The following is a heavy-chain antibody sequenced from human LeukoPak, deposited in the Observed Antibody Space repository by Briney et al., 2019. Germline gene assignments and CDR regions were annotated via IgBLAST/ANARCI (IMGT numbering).Heavy chain of an antibody. CDR1: GFTFSSYA. CDR3: ATDYHGSGTFDY. CDR2: ISGSGGST. V-gene: IGHV3-23*01. D-gene: IGHD3-10*01. Sequence: PGGSLRLSCAASGFTFSSYAMSWVRQAPGKGLEWVSAISGSGGSTYYADSVKGRFTISRDNSKNTLYLQMNSLRAEDTAVYFCATDYHGSGTFDYWGQGTLVTVSS. J-gene: IGHJ4*02.